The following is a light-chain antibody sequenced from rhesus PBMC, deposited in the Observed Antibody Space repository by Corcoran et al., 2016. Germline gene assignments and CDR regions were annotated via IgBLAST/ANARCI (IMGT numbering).Light chain of an antibody. CDR2: KAS. Sequence: DIQMTQSPSSLSASVGDTVTITCRASQSISSWLAWYQQKPGKAPKLLIYKASRLQSGVPSRVSGSESVTDFTRAISCVQSEDVATYYCQRYSSSPWTFGQGTKVEIK. CDR3: QRYSSSPWT. V-gene: IGKV1-22*01. CDR1: QSISSW. J-gene: IGKJ1*01.